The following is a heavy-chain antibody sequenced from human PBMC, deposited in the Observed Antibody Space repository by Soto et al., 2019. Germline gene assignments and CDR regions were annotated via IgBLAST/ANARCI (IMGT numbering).Heavy chain of an antibody. CDR1: LYSLGDCC. D-gene: IGHD2-2*01. V-gene: IGHV1-24*01. CDR3: ATFPRTIERTPAAIWSFDA. Sequence: TLRVGYKVALYSLGDCCIHCVRPATGRGVECIRGPHAEDGETLYAQKLHGRGTMTEDTTTATAYMELSSLTSADTAMYYCATFPRTIERTPAAIWSFDAWGQGTLVTVFS. J-gene: IGHJ4*02. CDR2: PHAEDGET.